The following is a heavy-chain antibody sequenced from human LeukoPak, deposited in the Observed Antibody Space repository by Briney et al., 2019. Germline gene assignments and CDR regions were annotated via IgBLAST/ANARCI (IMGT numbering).Heavy chain of an antibody. D-gene: IGHD3-22*01. Sequence: PGGSLRLSCAASGFTFSTYAMSWVRQAPGKGLEWVSGISGSGSSTFDADSVKGWFTISRDNSKNTLFLQMNSLRAEDTAVYYCVRDDDRPDNGLDYWGQGTLVTVSS. J-gene: IGHJ4*02. V-gene: IGHV3-23*01. CDR1: GFTFSTYA. CDR3: VRDDDRPDNGLDY. CDR2: ISGSGSST.